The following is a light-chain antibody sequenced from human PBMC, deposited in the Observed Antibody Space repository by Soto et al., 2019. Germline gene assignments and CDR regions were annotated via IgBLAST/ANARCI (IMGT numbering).Light chain of an antibody. V-gene: IGLV2-11*01. CDR3: CSYAGGYTYV. J-gene: IGLJ1*01. CDR1: SSDVGGYNY. CDR2: DVT. Sequence: ALTQPRSVSGSPGQSVTISCTGTSSDVGGYNYVSWYQHHPGKAPKLMIYDVTKRPSGVRDRFSASKSGNTASLTISGLQAEDEADYYCCSYAGGYTYVFGTGTKVTVL.